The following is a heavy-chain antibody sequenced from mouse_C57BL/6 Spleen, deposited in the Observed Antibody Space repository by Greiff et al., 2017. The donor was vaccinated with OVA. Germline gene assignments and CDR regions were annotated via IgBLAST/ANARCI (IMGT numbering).Heavy chain of an antibody. Sequence: VQLQQSGPELVKPGASVKISCKASGYTFTDYYMNWVKQSHGKSLEWIGDINPNNGGTTYNQKFKGKATLTVDKSSSTAYMELRSLTSEDSAVYYCARYGADWGQGTTLTVSS. CDR1: GYTFTDYY. D-gene: IGHD2-10*02. CDR3: ARYGAD. CDR2: INPNNGGT. V-gene: IGHV1-26*01. J-gene: IGHJ2*01.